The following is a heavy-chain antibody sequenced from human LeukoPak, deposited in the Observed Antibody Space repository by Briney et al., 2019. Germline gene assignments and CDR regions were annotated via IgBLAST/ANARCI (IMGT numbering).Heavy chain of an antibody. Sequence: VASVKVSCKASGYTFTSYAMNWVRQAPGQGLEWMGWINTNTGNPTYALGFTGRFVFSLDTSVSTAYLQISSLKAEDTAVYYCARSPYDDAFDIWGQGTMVTVSS. J-gene: IGHJ3*02. D-gene: IGHD3-3*01. CDR2: INTNTGNP. CDR3: ARSPYDDAFDI. V-gene: IGHV7-4-1*02. CDR1: GYTFTSYA.